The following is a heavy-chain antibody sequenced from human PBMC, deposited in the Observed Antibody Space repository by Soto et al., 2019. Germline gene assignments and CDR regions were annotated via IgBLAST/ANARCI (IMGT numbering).Heavy chain of an antibody. CDR3: ARDRGSGSYPPWSNYFDY. CDR1: GFTFSSYS. D-gene: IGHD1-26*01. J-gene: IGHJ4*02. V-gene: IGHV3-48*02. Sequence: GGSLRLSCAASGFTFSSYSMNWVRQAPGKGLEWVSYISSSSSTIYYADSVKGRFTISRDNAKNSLYLQMNSLRDEDTAVYYCARDRGSGSYPPWSNYFDYWGQGTLVTVSS. CDR2: ISSSSSTI.